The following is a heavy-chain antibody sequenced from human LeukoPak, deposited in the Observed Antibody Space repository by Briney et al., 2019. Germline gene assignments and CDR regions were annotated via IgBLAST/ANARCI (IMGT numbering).Heavy chain of an antibody. J-gene: IGHJ4*02. CDR3: ARGDSSSLPFDY. V-gene: IGHV4-59*01. D-gene: IGHD6-6*01. Sequence: SETLSLTCTVSGGYINNYYWSWIRQSPGKGLVWIGYIYHTGSTNYNPSLKSRVTISVDTSKNQFSLKLRSMTAADTAVYYCARGDSSSLPFDYWGQGTLVTVSS. CDR2: IYHTGST. CDR1: GGYINNYY.